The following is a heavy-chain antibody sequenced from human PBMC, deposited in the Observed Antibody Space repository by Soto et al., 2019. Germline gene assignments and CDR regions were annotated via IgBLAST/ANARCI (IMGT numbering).Heavy chain of an antibody. CDR3: ARVQDYGGIDY. CDR2: IYYSGST. Sequence: SETLSLTCTVSGGSISSYYWSWIRQPPGKGLEWIGYIYYSGSTNYNPSLKSRVTISVDTSKNQFSLKLSSVTAADTAVYYCARVQDYGGIDYWGQGTLVTVSS. V-gene: IGHV4-59*01. CDR1: GGSISSYY. D-gene: IGHD4-17*01. J-gene: IGHJ4*02.